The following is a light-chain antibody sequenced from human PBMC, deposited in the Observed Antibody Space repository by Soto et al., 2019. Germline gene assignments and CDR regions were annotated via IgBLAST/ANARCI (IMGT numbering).Light chain of an antibody. J-gene: IGLJ2*01. CDR3: SSYTSSSPVV. V-gene: IGLV2-14*01. CDR1: SSDVGGYNY. Sequence: QSALTQPASVSGSPGQSITISCTGTSSDVGGYNYVSWYQQHPGKAPKLMIYDVSNRPSGVSNRFSGSKSGNTASLTISGLQVESEADYYCSSYTSSSPVVFGGGTQLT. CDR2: DVS.